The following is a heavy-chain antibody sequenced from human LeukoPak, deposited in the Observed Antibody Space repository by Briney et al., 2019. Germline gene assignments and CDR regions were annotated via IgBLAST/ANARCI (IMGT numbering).Heavy chain of an antibody. D-gene: IGHD3-9*01. V-gene: IGHV3-72*01. Sequence: GGSLRLSCAASGFTFSDHYMDWVRQAPGKGLEWVGRTRNKANSYTTEYAASVKGRFTISRDDSKNSLYLQMNSLKTEDTAEYYCARDRGAFGYFDWSFDYWGQGTLVTVSS. CDR1: GFTFSDHY. CDR3: ARDRGAFGYFDWSFDY. CDR2: TRNKANSYTT. J-gene: IGHJ4*02.